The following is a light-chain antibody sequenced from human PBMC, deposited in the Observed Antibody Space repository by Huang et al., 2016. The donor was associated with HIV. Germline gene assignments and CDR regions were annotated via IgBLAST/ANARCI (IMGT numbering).Light chain of an antibody. CDR3: QQYGSSPWT. J-gene: IGKJ1*01. CDR1: QSVSNSY. V-gene: IGKV3-20*01. CDR2: GAS. Sequence: EIVLTQSPGTLSLSPGERATLSCRTSQSVSNSYLAWDQQKPGQAPRLLIYGASSRATGIPDRFSGSGSGTDFTLTISRLEPEAFAVYYCQQYGSSPWTFGQGTKVEIK.